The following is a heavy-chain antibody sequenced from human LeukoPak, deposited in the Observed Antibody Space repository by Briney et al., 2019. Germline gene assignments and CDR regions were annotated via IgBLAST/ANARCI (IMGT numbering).Heavy chain of an antibody. V-gene: IGHV3-48*03. J-gene: IGHJ6*04. Sequence: QAGGSLRLSCAASGFTFRSYEMNWVRQAPGKGLEWVSYISSSGSTIYYAASVKGRLTISRDNAKNSLYLQMNSLRAEDTAVYYCAELGITMIGGVWGKGTTVTISS. CDR3: AELGITMIGGV. CDR2: ISSSGSTI. D-gene: IGHD3-10*02. CDR1: GFTFRSYE.